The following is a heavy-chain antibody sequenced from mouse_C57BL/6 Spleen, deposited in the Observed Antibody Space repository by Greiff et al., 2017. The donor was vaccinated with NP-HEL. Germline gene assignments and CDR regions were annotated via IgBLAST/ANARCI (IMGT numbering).Heavy chain of an antibody. CDR1: GYAFSSSW. V-gene: IGHV1-82*01. CDR3: ARRGYYYGSGGYFDY. J-gene: IGHJ2*01. Sequence: VQLVESGPELVKPGASVKISCKASGYAFSSSWMNWVKQRPGKGLEWIGRIYPGDGDTNYNGKFKGKATLTADKSSSTAYMQLSSLTSEDSAVYFCARRGYYYGSGGYFDYWGQGTTLTVSS. CDR2: IYPGDGDT. D-gene: IGHD1-1*01.